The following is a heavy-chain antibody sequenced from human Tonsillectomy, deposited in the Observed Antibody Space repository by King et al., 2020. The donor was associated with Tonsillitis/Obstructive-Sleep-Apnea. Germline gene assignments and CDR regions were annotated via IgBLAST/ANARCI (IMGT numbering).Heavy chain of an antibody. D-gene: IGHD3-10*01. CDR2: ISHDGSKK. CDR1: GFTFSTYV. Sequence: VQLVESGGGVVQPGRSLRLSCAASGFTFSTYVIHWVRQAPGKGLEWVTLISHDGSKKYYADSVKGRFTISRDNSRDNSKNTLYLQMNSLRAEDTAVYYCSSGRFGMDVWGQGTTVTVSS. J-gene: IGHJ6*02. CDR3: SSGRFGMDV. V-gene: IGHV3-30*04.